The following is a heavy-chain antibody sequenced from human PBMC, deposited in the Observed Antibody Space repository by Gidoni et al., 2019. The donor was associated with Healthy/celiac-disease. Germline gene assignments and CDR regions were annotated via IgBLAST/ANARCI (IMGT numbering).Heavy chain of an antibody. D-gene: IGHD3-9*01. V-gene: IGHV3-7*03. J-gene: IGHJ5*02. Sequence: GLEWVANIKQDGCEKYYVDSVKCRFTISRDNAKNSLYLQMNSLRAEDTAVYYCARDRQVRYFDFVNWFDPWGQGTLVTVSS. CDR3: ARDRQVRYFDFVNWFDP. CDR2: IKQDGCEK.